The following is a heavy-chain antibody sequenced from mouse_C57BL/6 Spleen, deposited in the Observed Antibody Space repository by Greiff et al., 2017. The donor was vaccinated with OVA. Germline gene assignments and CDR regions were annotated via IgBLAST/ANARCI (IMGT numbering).Heavy chain of an antibody. Sequence: QVQLKQPGAELVKPGASVKLSCKASGYTFTSYWMHWVKQRPGQGLEWIGMIHPNSGSTNYNEKFKSKATLTVDKSSSTAYMQLSSLTSEDSAVYYCARGQLRLPPMDYWGQGTSVTVSS. D-gene: IGHD3-2*02. J-gene: IGHJ4*01. CDR3: ARGQLRLPPMDY. V-gene: IGHV1-64*01. CDR2: IHPNSGST. CDR1: GYTFTSYW.